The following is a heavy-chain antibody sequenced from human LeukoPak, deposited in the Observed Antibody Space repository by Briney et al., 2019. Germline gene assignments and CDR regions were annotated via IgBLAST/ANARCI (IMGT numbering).Heavy chain of an antibody. Sequence: TGGSLRLSCAASGFTFSSHAMSWVRQAPGKGLEWVSLISGDGGSTYYADSVKGRFTISRDNSKNSLYLQMNSLRTEDTALYYCAKDIRRYSYAEGYFDYWGQGTLVTVSS. J-gene: IGHJ4*02. CDR1: GFTFSSHA. CDR3: AKDIRRYSYAEGYFDY. CDR2: ISGDGGST. D-gene: IGHD5-18*01. V-gene: IGHV3-43*02.